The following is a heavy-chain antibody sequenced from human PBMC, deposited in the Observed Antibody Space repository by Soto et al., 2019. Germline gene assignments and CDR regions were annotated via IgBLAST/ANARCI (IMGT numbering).Heavy chain of an antibody. J-gene: IGHJ4*02. CDR1: GGSISSSNW. CDR2: IYHSGST. CDR3: ARAVSRRSSLYYFDY. V-gene: IGHV4-4*02. Sequence: SETLSLTCAVSGGSISSSNWWRWVRQPPGKGLEWIGEIYHSGSTNYNPSLKSRVTISVDKSKNQFSLKLSSVTAADTAVYYCARAVSRRSSLYYFDYWGQGALVTVSS. D-gene: IGHD6-13*01.